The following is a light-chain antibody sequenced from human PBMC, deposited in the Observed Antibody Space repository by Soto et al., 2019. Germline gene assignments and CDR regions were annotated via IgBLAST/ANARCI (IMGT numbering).Light chain of an antibody. Sequence: QSALTQPASVSGSPGQSITISCTGTSSDVGGYNYVSWYQQHPGKAPKLMIYEVNNRPSGVSNRFSGSKSDNTASLTISGLQAEDEAEYYCSSYTSSNAWVFGGGTKLTVL. CDR1: SSDVGGYNY. CDR3: SSYTSSNAWV. J-gene: IGLJ3*02. CDR2: EVN. V-gene: IGLV2-14*01.